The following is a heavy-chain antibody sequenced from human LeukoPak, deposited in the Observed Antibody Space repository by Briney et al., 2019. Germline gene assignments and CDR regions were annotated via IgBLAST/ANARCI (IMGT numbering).Heavy chain of an antibody. CDR3: ASPSGVGANHDAFDI. D-gene: IGHD1-26*01. V-gene: IGHV3-7*02. CDR2: IKQDGSEK. Sequence: GGSLRLSCAASGFTFSSYWMSWVRQAPGKGLEWVANIKQDGSEKYYVDSVKGRFTISRDNAKNSLYLQMNSLRAEDTAVYCCASPSGVGANHDAFDIWGQGTMVTVSS. CDR1: GFTFSSYW. J-gene: IGHJ3*02.